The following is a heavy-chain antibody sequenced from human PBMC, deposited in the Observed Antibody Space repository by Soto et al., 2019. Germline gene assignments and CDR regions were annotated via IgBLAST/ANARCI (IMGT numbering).Heavy chain of an antibody. D-gene: IGHD3-22*01. CDR2: LYYSDYT. CDR3: ARGSYYDSSGYYRGPFDY. J-gene: IGHJ4*02. CDR1: GDSISRNNNY. Sequence: SETLSLTCTVSGDSISRNNNYWGWIRQPPGKGLEWIGSLYYSDYTNNNPSLRSRVTISVDTSKNQFSLKLSSVTAADTAVYYCARGSYYDSSGYYRGPFDYWGQGTLVTVSS. V-gene: IGHV4-39*07.